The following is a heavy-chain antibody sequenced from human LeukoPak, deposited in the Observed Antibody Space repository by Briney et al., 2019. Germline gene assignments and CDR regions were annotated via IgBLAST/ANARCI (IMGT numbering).Heavy chain of an antibody. Sequence: SETLSLTCAVSGGSISSRNWWSWLRQPPGKGLEWIAYIFYNGNTKYNPSLKSRVTISVDTSKTQFSLKVTSVTAADTAVYYCARAPRDRGYCGATSCFEYMDVWGRGTTVTISS. D-gene: IGHD2-2*01. CDR2: IFYNGNT. J-gene: IGHJ6*03. CDR3: ARAPRDRGYCGATSCFEYMDV. CDR1: GGSISSRNW. V-gene: IGHV4-61*01.